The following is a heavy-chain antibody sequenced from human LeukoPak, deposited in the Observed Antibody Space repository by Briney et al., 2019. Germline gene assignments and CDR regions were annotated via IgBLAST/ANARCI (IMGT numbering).Heavy chain of an antibody. V-gene: IGHV3-23*01. CDR2: IVGSGAST. D-gene: IGHD4-17*01. CDR1: GFTLSSFA. CDR3: AKVRVVGDYNWFFDL. J-gene: IGHJ2*01. Sequence: GSLRLSCAASGFTLSSFAMSWVRQAPGKGLEWVSAIVGSGASTYYADSVKGRFTISRDNSKNTLHLQMNSLRAEDTAIYHCAKVRVVGDYNWFFDLWGRGTLVTVSS.